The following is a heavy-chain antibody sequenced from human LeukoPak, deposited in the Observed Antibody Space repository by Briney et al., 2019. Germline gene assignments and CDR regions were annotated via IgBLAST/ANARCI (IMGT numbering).Heavy chain of an antibody. CDR1: GYTYTSYG. CDR2: ISAYNGNT. CDR3: ARDESSYSSSWDFDY. Sequence: ASVKVSCKASGYTYTSYGISWVRQAPGQGLEWMGGISAYNGNTNYAQKLQGRVTMTTDTSTSTAYMELRSLRSDDTAVYYCARDESSYSSSWDFDYWGQGTLVTVSS. D-gene: IGHD6-13*01. V-gene: IGHV1-18*01. J-gene: IGHJ4*02.